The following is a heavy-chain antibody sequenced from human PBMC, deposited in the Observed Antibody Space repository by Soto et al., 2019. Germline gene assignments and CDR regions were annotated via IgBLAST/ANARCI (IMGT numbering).Heavy chain of an antibody. V-gene: IGHV3-23*01. CDR1: GFTFSSYA. CDR3: VKEGLAADFDS. D-gene: IGHD6-13*01. J-gene: IGHJ4*02. CDR2: ISGGGGNT. Sequence: EVQLLESGGGLVQPGGSLRLSCAASGFTFSSYAMSWVRQTPGKGLEWVSGISGGGGNTYYADSVTGRFTISRDNSRNTLYLQMNSLRAEDTAVYYCVKEGLAADFDSWGQGTLVTVSS.